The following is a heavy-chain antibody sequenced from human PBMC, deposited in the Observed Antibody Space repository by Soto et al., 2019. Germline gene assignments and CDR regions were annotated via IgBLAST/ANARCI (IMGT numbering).Heavy chain of an antibody. D-gene: IGHD6-13*01. Sequence: QVQLVESGGGVVQPGRSLRLSCAASGFTFSSYAMHWVRQAPGKGLEWVAVISYDGSNKYYADSVKGRFTISRDNSKNTLYLQMNSLRAEDTAVYYCATSYGGAAGYYYGMDVWGQGTTVTVSS. J-gene: IGHJ6*02. CDR3: ATSYGGAAGYYYGMDV. CDR1: GFTFSSYA. CDR2: ISYDGSNK. V-gene: IGHV3-30-3*01.